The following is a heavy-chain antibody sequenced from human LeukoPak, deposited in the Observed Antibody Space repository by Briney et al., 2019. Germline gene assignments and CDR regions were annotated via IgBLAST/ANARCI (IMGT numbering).Heavy chain of an antibody. Sequence: ASVKVSCKASGYTFTGYYMHWVRQAPGQGLEWMGRINPNSGGTNYAQKFQGRVTMTRGTSISTAYMELSRLRSDDTAVYYCARETYDYGSGSLFDYWGQGTLVTVSS. J-gene: IGHJ4*02. CDR1: GYTFTGYY. V-gene: IGHV1-2*06. CDR3: ARETYDYGSGSLFDY. CDR2: INPNSGGT. D-gene: IGHD3-10*01.